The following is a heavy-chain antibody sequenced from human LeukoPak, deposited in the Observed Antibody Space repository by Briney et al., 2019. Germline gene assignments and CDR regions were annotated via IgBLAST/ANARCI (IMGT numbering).Heavy chain of an antibody. CDR1: GGSISSSSYY. D-gene: IGHD3-10*01. CDR3: ARSRRGPYYYGSGSYCPPDY. J-gene: IGHJ4*02. V-gene: IGHV4-39*01. Sequence: SETLSLTCTVSGGSISSSSYYWGWIRQPPGKGLEWIGSIYYSGSPYYNPSLKSRVTISVDTSKKQFSLKLSSVTAADTAVYYCARSRRGPYYYGSGSYCPPDYWGQGTLVTVSS. CDR2: IYYSGSP.